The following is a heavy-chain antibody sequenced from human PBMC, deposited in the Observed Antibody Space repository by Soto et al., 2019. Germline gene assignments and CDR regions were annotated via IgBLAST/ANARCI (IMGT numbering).Heavy chain of an antibody. CDR3: ARSITIFGGRLTLNSWFDP. CDR2: IYYSGSI. D-gene: IGHD3-3*01. J-gene: IGHJ5*02. CDR1: GGSITSGDYY. V-gene: IGHV4-30-4*01. Sequence: QVQLQESGPGLVKPSQTLSLTCTVSGGSITSGDYYWSWIRQPPGKGLEWIGYIYYSGSIYYNPSIKSRVTISVDTSKNQFSLKLSSVTAADTAVYYCARSITIFGGRLTLNSWFDPWGQGTLVTVSS.